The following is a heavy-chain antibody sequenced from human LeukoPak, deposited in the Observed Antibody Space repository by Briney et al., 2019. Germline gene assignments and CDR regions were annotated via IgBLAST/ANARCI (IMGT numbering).Heavy chain of an antibody. CDR1: GFTFRTYW. CDR2: IKSDGST. Sequence: TGGSLRLSCAASGFTFRTYWMHWVRQAPGKGLVCVSRIKSDGSTNYADPVKGRFTISRDNAKNTVSLQMNSLRPEDTGVYYCARAPSEIGGYYPEYFRHWGEGTLVTVSS. D-gene: IGHD3-22*01. J-gene: IGHJ1*01. V-gene: IGHV3-74*01. CDR3: ARAPSEIGGYYPEYFRH.